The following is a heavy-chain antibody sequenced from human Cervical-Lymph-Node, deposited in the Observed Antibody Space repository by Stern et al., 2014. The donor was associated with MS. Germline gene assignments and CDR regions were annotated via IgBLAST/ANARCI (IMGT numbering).Heavy chain of an antibody. Sequence: QVPLQQCGAGLLRPSETLSLTCAVHGASFTDNYWSWIRQTPGKGLEWIGEITHSEKTHHNPSLLSQVTLSVDTPKTQFSRKLNSVTAADTAVYYCARERKVERSARVFVSFDVWGQGTLLTVSS. CDR2: ITHSEKT. CDR3: ARERKVERSARVFVSFDV. V-gene: IGHV4-34*01. J-gene: IGHJ3*01. CDR1: GASFTDNY. D-gene: IGHD1-1*01.